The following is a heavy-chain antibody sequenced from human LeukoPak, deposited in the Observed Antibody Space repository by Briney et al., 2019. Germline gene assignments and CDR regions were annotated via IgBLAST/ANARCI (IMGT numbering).Heavy chain of an antibody. V-gene: IGHV1-24*01. CDR2: FDPEDGET. Sequence: ASVKVSCKVSGYTLTELSMHWVRPAPGKGLEWMGGFDPEDGETIYAQKFQGRVTMTEDTSTDTAYMELSSLRSEDTAVYYCATGGPIVVVPAAQFDYWGQGTLVTVSS. D-gene: IGHD2-2*01. J-gene: IGHJ4*02. CDR3: ATGGPIVVVPAAQFDY. CDR1: GYTLTELS.